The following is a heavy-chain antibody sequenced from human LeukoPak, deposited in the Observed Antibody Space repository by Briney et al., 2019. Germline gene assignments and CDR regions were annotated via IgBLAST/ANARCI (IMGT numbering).Heavy chain of an antibody. J-gene: IGHJ5*02. CDR3: VRDGEGVAIGVNFWFDP. CDR2: LNPITGDT. D-gene: IGHD3-10*01. CDR1: GFIFSNFD. V-gene: IGHV1-8*01. Sequence: GASVKVSCRASGFIFSNFDFNWVRQAPGHGLEWLGWLNPITGDTGYARQFQGRITMTRDTSTSTLYMELTSLGSEDTAVYYCVRDGEGVAIGVNFWFDPWGQGTLVTVSS.